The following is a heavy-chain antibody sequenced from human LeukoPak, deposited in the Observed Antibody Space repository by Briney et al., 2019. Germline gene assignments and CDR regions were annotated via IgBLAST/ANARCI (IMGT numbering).Heavy chain of an antibody. V-gene: IGHV3-30-3*01. CDR2: ISYDGSNK. D-gene: IGHD2-15*01. Sequence: GGSLRLSCAASGFTFSSYAMHWVRQAPGKGLEWVAVISYDGSNKYYADSVKGRFTISRDNSKNTLYLQMNSLRAEDTAVYYCARDPDGSVFDYWGQGTLVTVSS. CDR1: GFTFSSYA. J-gene: IGHJ4*02. CDR3: ARDPDGSVFDY.